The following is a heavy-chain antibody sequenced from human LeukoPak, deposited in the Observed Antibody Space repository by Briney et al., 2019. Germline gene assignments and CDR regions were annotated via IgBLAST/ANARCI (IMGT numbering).Heavy chain of an antibody. Sequence: GGSLRLSCAASGFTFSSYAMSWVRQAPGKGLEWVSAISGSGGSTYYADSVKGRFTISRDNSKSTLYLQMNSLRAEDTAVYYCAKGRYGDRYYFDYWGQGTLVTVSS. CDR3: AKGRYGDRYYFDY. J-gene: IGHJ4*02. CDR2: ISGSGGST. CDR1: GFTFSSYA. D-gene: IGHD4-17*01. V-gene: IGHV3-23*01.